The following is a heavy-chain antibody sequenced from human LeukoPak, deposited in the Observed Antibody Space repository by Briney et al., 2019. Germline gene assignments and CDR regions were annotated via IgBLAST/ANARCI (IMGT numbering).Heavy chain of an antibody. J-gene: IGHJ4*02. V-gene: IGHV4-30-4*08. Sequence: SQTLSLTCTVSGGSISSGDYYWSWIRQPPGKGLEWIGYIYYSGSTYYNPSLKSRVTISVDTSKNQFSLKLSSVTAADTAVYYCARTHSDCSSTSCYSVANYYFDYRGQGTLVTVSS. D-gene: IGHD2-2*01. CDR2: IYYSGST. CDR1: GGSISSGDYY. CDR3: ARTHSDCSSTSCYSVANYYFDY.